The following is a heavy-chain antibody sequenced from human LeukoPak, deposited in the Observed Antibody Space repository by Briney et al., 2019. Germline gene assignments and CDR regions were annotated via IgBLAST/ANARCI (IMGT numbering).Heavy chain of an antibody. J-gene: IGHJ4*02. V-gene: IGHV3-23*01. D-gene: IGHD3-16*02. Sequence: GGSLRLSCAASGFTFSSYGMSWVRQAPGKGLEWVSDISGSGGSTYYADSVKGRFTISRDNSKNTLYLQMNSLRAEDTAVYYCAKIDRWRLRLGELSFDYWGQGTLVTVSS. CDR3: AKIDRWRLRLGELSFDY. CDR1: GFTFSSYG. CDR2: ISGSGGST.